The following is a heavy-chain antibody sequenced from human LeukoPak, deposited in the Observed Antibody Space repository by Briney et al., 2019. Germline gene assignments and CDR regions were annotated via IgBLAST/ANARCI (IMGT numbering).Heavy chain of an antibody. Sequence: GGSLRLSCAASGFTFSSYSMNWVRQAPGKGLEWVSSISSSSSYIYYADSVKGRFTISRDNAKNSLYLQMNGLRAEDTAVYYCARDMSGTMVRGEYYFDYWGQGTLVTVSS. D-gene: IGHD3-10*01. CDR1: GFTFSSYS. J-gene: IGHJ4*02. CDR2: ISSSSSYI. CDR3: ARDMSGTMVRGEYYFDY. V-gene: IGHV3-21*01.